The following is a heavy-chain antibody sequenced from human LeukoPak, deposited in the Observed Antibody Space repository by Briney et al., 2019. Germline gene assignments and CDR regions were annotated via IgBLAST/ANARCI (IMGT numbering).Heavy chain of an antibody. J-gene: IGHJ4*02. CDR3: AKEDHDSSSWPFDY. Sequence: GGSLRLSCAASGFTFSSYGMHWVRQAPGKGLEWVAVIWYDGSNKYYADSVKGRFTISRDNSKNTLYLQMNSLRAEDTAVYYCAKEDHDSSSWPFDYWGQGTLVTASS. V-gene: IGHV3-33*06. CDR1: GFTFSSYG. D-gene: IGHD6-13*01. CDR2: IWYDGSNK.